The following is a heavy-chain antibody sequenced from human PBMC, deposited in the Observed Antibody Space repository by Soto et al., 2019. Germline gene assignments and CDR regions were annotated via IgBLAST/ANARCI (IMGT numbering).Heavy chain of an antibody. Sequence: GGSLRLSCAASGFTFSSYSMNWVRQAPGKGLEWVSYISSSSSTIYYADSVKGRFTISRDNAKNSLYLQMNSLRAEDTGVYYCARVGFVVVPAAKLSPDPYGSGSYVWEGPDYWGQGTLVTVSS. CDR3: ARVGFVVVPAAKLSPDPYGSGSYVWEGPDY. D-gene: IGHD2-2*01. J-gene: IGHJ4*02. CDR1: GFTFSSYS. V-gene: IGHV3-48*01. CDR2: ISSSSSTI.